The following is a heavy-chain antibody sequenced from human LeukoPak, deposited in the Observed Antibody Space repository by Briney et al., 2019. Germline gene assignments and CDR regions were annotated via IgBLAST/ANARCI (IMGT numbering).Heavy chain of an antibody. CDR1: GYTFTSYG. J-gene: IGHJ3*02. CDR2: INPSGGST. CDR3: ARDPSGRDAFDI. D-gene: IGHD1-14*01. Sequence: ASVKVSCKASGYTFTSYGISWVRQAPGQGLEWMGIINPSGGSTSYAQKFQGRVTMTRDTSTSTVYMELSSLRSEDTAVYYCARDPSGRDAFDIWGQGTMVTVSS. V-gene: IGHV1-46*01.